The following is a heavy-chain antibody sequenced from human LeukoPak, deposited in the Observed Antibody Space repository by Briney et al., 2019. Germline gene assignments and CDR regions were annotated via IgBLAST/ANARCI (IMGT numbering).Heavy chain of an antibody. CDR1: GGSISSGGYY. CDR2: IYYSGST. Sequence: KTSETLSLTCTVSGGSISSGGYYWSWIRQHPGKGLEWIGYIYYSGSTYYNPSLKSRVTISVDTSKNQFPLKLSSVTAADTAVYYCARDRQRYNCFDPWGQGTLVTVSS. V-gene: IGHV4-31*03. CDR3: ARDRQRYNCFDP. J-gene: IGHJ5*02.